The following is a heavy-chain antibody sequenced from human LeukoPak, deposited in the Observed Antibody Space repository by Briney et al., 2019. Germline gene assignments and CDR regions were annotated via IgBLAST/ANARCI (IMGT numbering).Heavy chain of an antibody. CDR1: GGSISSYY. CDR3: AAALGYCSSTSCYGYFQH. J-gene: IGHJ1*01. D-gene: IGHD2-2*01. Sequence: SETLSLTCTVSGGSISSYYWSWIRQPPGKGLEWIGYIYYSGSTNYNPSLKSRVTISVDTSKNQFSLKLSSVTAADTAVYYCAAALGYCSSTSCYGYFQHWGQGTLVTVSS. V-gene: IGHV4-59*01. CDR2: IYYSGST.